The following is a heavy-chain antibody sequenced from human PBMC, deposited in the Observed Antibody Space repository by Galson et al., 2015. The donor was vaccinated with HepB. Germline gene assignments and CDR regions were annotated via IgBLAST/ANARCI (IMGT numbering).Heavy chain of an antibody. D-gene: IGHD2-2*01. CDR3: ARWWGYCSSTSCQPEFDP. CDR1: GSTFTGYN. CDR2: INPNSGGT. J-gene: IGHJ5*02. V-gene: IGHV1-2*02. Sequence: SVTVSCKASGSTFTGYNMHWVRQAPGQGLEWMGWINPNSGGTNYAQKFQGRVTMTRDTSISTAYMELSRLRADDTAVYYCARWWGYCSSTSCQPEFDPWRPGTLVTASS.